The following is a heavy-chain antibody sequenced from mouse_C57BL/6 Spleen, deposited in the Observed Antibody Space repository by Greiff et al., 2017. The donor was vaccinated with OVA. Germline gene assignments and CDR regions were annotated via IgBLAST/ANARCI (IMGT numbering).Heavy chain of an antibody. Sequence: EVQLQESGPGLVKPSQSLSLTCSVTGYSITSGYYWNWIRQFPGNKLEWMGYISYDGSNNYNPSLKNRISITRDTSKNQFFLKLNSVTTEDTATYYCASPITTVVEGAMDYWGQGTSVTVSS. CDR3: ASPITTVVEGAMDY. J-gene: IGHJ4*01. CDR2: ISYDGSN. D-gene: IGHD1-1*01. CDR1: GYSITSGYY. V-gene: IGHV3-6*01.